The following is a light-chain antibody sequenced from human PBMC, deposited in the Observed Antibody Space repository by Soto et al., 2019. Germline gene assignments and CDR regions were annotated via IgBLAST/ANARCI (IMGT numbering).Light chain of an antibody. J-gene: IGLJ1*01. CDR2: EVS. Sequence: QSVLTQPASVSGSPGQSITISCTVTSSDVGGYNYVSWYQQQSGKAPKLMIHEVSNRPSGVSNRFSGSKSGNTASLTISGLQAEDEADYYCSSYTSSRAYVFGIGTRSQS. CDR1: SSDVGGYNY. V-gene: IGLV2-14*01. CDR3: SSYTSSRAYV.